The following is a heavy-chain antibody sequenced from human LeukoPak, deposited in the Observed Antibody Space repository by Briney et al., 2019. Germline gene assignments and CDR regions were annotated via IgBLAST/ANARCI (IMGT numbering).Heavy chain of an antibody. CDR3: ARQPYYYGSGSYYKSWFDP. CDR1: GYAFTGYY. Sequence: ASVKVSRKASGYAFTGYYMHWVRQAPGQGLEWMGWINPNSGGTNYAQKFQGRVTMTRDTSISTAHMELSRLRSDDTAVYYCARQPYYYGSGSYYKSWFDPWGQGTLVTVSS. V-gene: IGHV1-2*02. J-gene: IGHJ5*02. CDR2: INPNSGGT. D-gene: IGHD3-10*01.